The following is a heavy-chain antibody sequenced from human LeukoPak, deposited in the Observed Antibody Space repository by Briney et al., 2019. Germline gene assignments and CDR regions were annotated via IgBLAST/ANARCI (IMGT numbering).Heavy chain of an antibody. Sequence: ASVKVSCKASGGTFSSYAISWVRQAPGQGLEWMGGIIPIFNTADYAQKFQGRVTITADESTSTACMELSSLRSEDTAVYYCARDQAIMVRGLYYFDYWGPGTRVTVSS. D-gene: IGHD3-10*01. CDR3: ARDQAIMVRGLYYFDY. CDR2: IIPIFNTA. CDR1: GGTFSSYA. V-gene: IGHV1-69*01. J-gene: IGHJ4*02.